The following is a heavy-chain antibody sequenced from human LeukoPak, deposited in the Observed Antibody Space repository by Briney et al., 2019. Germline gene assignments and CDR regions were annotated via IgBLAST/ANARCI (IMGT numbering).Heavy chain of an antibody. D-gene: IGHD2-8*01. J-gene: IGHJ3*02. CDR1: GGTFSSYA. CDR3: ARDLSRTIWPYGAFDI. CDR2: IIPIFGTA. Sequence: SVKVSCKASGGTFSSYAISWVRQAPGQGLEWMGRIIPIFGTANYAQKFQGRVTITTDESTSTAYMELSSLRSEDTAVYYCARDLSRTIWPYGAFDIWGQGTMVTVSS. V-gene: IGHV1-69*05.